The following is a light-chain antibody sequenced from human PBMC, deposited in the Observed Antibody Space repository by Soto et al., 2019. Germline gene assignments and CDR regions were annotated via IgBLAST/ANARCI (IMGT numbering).Light chain of an antibody. CDR1: SSDVGGYDF. J-gene: IGLJ1*01. CDR2: EVS. CDR3: SSYAGSNNYV. Sequence: SALTQPPSASGSPGQSVTISCTGTSSDVGGYDFVSWYQQHPGKAPKLMIHEVSKRPSGVPDRFSGSKSGNTASLTVSGLQAEDEADYYCSSYAGSNNYVFGTGTKVTVL. V-gene: IGLV2-8*01.